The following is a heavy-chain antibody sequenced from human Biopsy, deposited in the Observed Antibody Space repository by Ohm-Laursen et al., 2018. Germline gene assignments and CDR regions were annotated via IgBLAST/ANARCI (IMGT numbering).Heavy chain of an antibody. V-gene: IGHV4-59*08. Sequence: TLSLTCTVSGGSFTGYYWTWIRQPPGKGLEWIGHISHTGYTSYKSSLKSRVTISLDTSRKHFSLRLTSLAAADTAVYYCARGSNEYGGLYFPHWGQGTLVTVSS. J-gene: IGHJ1*01. CDR2: ISHTGYT. D-gene: IGHD4-23*01. CDR3: ARGSNEYGGLYFPH. CDR1: GGSFTGYY.